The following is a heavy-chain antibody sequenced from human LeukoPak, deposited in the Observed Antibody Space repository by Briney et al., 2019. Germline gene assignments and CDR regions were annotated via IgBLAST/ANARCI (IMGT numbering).Heavy chain of an antibody. CDR1: GYTFTSYA. Sequence: ASVKVSCKASGYTFTSYAMHWVSQAPGQRLEGMGWINAGNGNTKYSQKFQGRVTITRDTSASTAYMELSSLRSEDTAVYYCARGNMVRGVIRWFDPWGQGTLVTVSS. D-gene: IGHD3-10*01. V-gene: IGHV1-3*01. CDR2: INAGNGNT. CDR3: ARGNMVRGVIRWFDP. J-gene: IGHJ5*02.